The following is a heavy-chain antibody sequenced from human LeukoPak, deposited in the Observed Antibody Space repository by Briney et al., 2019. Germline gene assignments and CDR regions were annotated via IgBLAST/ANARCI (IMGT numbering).Heavy chain of an antibody. D-gene: IGHD5-18*01. CDR2: IKKDGSEK. J-gene: IGHJ4*02. CDR3: ARHLSGVTGYTYGRGIDY. Sequence: GGSLRLSCAASGFTFESSWMTWVRQVPGKGLEWVANIKKDGSEKYYVDSVKGRFTISRDNARTSLYLQMISLRAEDTAVYYCARHLSGVTGYTYGRGIDYWGQGTLVTVSS. V-gene: IGHV3-7*01. CDR1: GFTFESSW.